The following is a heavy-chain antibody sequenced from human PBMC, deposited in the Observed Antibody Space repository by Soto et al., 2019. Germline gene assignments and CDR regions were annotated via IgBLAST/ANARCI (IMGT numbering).Heavy chain of an antibody. J-gene: IGHJ4*02. CDR2: INAGNGNT. CDR1: GYTFTSYA. CDR3: ARDRGIVVVVAATLDY. D-gene: IGHD2-15*01. V-gene: IGHV1-3*01. Sequence: APVKVSCKASGYTFTSYAMHWVRQAPGQRLEWMGWINAGNGNTKYSQKFQGRVTITRDTSASTAYMELSSLRSEDTAVYYCARDRGIVVVVAATLDYWGQGTLVTVSS.